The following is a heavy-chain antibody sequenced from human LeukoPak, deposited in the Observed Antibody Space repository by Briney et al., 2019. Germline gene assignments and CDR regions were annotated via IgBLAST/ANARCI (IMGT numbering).Heavy chain of an antibody. J-gene: IGHJ4*02. V-gene: IGHV1-69*06. CDR2: IIPIFGTA. CDR3: ARDEYCSGGSCYSPLY. D-gene: IGHD2-15*01. CDR1: GGTFSSYA. Sequence: SVKVSCKASGGTFSSYAISWVRQAPGQGLEWMGRIIPIFGTANYAQKFQGRVTLTADKSTSTAYMELSSLRSEDTAVYYCARDEYCSGGSCYSPLYWGQGTLVTVSS.